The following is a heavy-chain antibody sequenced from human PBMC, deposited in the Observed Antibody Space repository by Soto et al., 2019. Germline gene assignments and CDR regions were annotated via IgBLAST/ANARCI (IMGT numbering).Heavy chain of an antibody. V-gene: IGHV3-33*01. D-gene: IGHD2-15*01. Sequence: QVQLVESGGGVVQPGRSLRLSCAASGFTFSNYGMHWVRQAPGKGLEWVAVIWYDGSNKYYADSVKGRFTISRDNSKNTLYLQMNSLRAEDTAVYYCARDGYCSGGSCYSVPVFDYWGQGTLVNVSS. CDR2: IWYDGSNK. CDR1: GFTFSNYG. CDR3: ARDGYCSGGSCYSVPVFDY. J-gene: IGHJ4*02.